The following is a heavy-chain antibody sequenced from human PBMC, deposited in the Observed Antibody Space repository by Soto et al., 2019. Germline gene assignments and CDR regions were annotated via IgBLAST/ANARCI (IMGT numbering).Heavy chain of an antibody. V-gene: IGHV3-23*01. CDR3: GNDFAYGDFLAVGY. Sequence: EVPLLEAGGGLVQPGGSLRLSCAASGFSFTNYGMSWVRQAPGKGLEWLSAIIGNGDTAYYADSVRGRFTIFRENSKHTLYLPLDDLGAEDTAIYSCGNDFAYGDFLAVGYWGQGTLVRVSS. D-gene: IGHD4-17*01. J-gene: IGHJ4*02. CDR1: GFSFTNYG. CDR2: IIGNGDTA.